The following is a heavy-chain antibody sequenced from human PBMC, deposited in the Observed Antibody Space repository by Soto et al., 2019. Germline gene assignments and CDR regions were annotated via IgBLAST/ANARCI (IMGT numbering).Heavy chain of an antibody. J-gene: IGHJ4*02. CDR2: ISGSGGAT. CDR1: GFIPSSYA. CDR3: ANHAIMVSSSFNYFDF. D-gene: IGHD6-13*01. V-gene: IGHV3-23*01. Sequence: PGGSLRLSCVVSGFIPSSYAMSWVRQAPGKGLEWVSGISGSGGATSYADSVKGRFTISRDNSKNTLYLQMNSLSPEDTAIYYCANHAIMVSSSFNYFDFWGQGALATISS.